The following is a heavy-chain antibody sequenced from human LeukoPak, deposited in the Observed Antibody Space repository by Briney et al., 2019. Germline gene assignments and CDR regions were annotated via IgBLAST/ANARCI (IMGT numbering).Heavy chain of an antibody. CDR1: GGSISSSSYY. D-gene: IGHD3-22*01. CDR3: ARDKYYYDSSGYYYFLY. V-gene: IGHV4-39*07. Sequence: KTSETLSLTCTVSGGSISSSSYYWGWIRQPPGKGLEWIGSIYYSGSTYYNPSLKSRVTMSVDTSKNQFSLKLSSVTAADTAVYYCARDKYYYDSSGYYYFLYWGQGTLVTVSS. CDR2: IYYSGST. J-gene: IGHJ4*02.